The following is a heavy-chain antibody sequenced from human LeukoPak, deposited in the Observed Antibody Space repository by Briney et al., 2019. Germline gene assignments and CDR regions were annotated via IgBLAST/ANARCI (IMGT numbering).Heavy chain of an antibody. CDR1: GDSVSSSSAA. D-gene: IGHD1-1*01. Sequence: SQTLSLTCAISGDSVSSSSAAWSWIRQSPSRGLEWLGRTYYRSKWYNDYAVSVKSRITINPDTSKNQFSLQLNSMTPEDTAVYYCVREGSEGYLFDYWGQGTLVTVSS. J-gene: IGHJ4*02. V-gene: IGHV6-1*01. CDR2: TYYRSKWYN. CDR3: VREGSEGYLFDY.